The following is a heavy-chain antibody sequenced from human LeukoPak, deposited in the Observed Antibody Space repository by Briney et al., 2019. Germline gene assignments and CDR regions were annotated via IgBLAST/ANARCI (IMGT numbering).Heavy chain of an antibody. V-gene: IGHV1-2*02. Sequence: GASVKVSCKASGYTFTSYGISWVRQAPGQGLEWMGWINPNSGGTNYAQKFQGRGTMTRDTSISTAYMELSRLRSDDTAVYYCARMGYSSGWYFWFDPWGQETLVTVSS. CDR3: ARMGYSSGWYFWFDP. J-gene: IGHJ5*02. CDR1: GYTFTSYG. D-gene: IGHD6-19*01. CDR2: INPNSGGT.